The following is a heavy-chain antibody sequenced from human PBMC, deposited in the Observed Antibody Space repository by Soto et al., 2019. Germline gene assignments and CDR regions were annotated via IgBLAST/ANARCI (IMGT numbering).Heavy chain of an antibody. Sequence: ASVKVSCKASGYTFTSYDINWVRQATGQGLEWMGWMNPNSGNTGYAQKFQGRVTMTRNTSISTAYMELSSLRSEDTAVYYCASGELRRYYYYYYGMDVWGQGTTGTVS. CDR3: ASGELRRYYYYYYGMDV. D-gene: IGHD1-26*01. CDR1: GYTFTSYD. CDR2: MNPNSGNT. V-gene: IGHV1-8*01. J-gene: IGHJ6*02.